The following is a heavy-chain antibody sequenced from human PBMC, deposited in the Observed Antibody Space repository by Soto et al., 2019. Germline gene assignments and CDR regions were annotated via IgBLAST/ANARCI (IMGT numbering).Heavy chain of an antibody. V-gene: IGHV3-30*14. J-gene: IGHJ4*02. CDR3: ARDSDPNHYIYDYFYF. CDR1: GFTFRTYA. D-gene: IGHD4-4*01. Sequence: QVQLVESGGGVVQPGRSLKLSCAASGFTFRTYAMHWVRQAPGKGLEWVAVISYDGSNTYYADSVKGRFTISRDSSKNTLYLHMNSLITEDSAVYYCARDSDPNHYIYDYFYFCLQGTLVTASS. CDR2: ISYDGSNT.